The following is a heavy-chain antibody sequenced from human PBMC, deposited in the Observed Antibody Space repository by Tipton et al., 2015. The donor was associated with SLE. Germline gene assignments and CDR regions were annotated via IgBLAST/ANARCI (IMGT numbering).Heavy chain of an antibody. D-gene: IGHD2-8*02. CDR1: GFTFSSYG. V-gene: IGHV3-30*03. CDR2: ISYDGSNK. CDR3: ARTITGAFDI. Sequence: SLRLSCAASGFTFSSYGMHWVRQAPGKGLEWVAVISYDGSNKYYADSVKGRFTISGDNSKNTLYLQMNSLRAEDTAVYYCARTITGAFDIWGQGTMVTVSS. J-gene: IGHJ3*02.